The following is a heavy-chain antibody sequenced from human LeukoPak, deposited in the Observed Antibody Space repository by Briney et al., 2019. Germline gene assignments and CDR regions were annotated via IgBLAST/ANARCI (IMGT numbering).Heavy chain of an antibody. Sequence: EASETLTLTCTVSGGSISSSSYYWGWIRQPPGKGLEWIGSIYYSGSTYYNPSLKSRVTISVDTSKNQFSLKPSSVTAADTAVYYCARGCSGDSCEGEDAFDIWGQGTMVTVSS. V-gene: IGHV4-39*07. CDR3: ARGCSGDSCEGEDAFDI. J-gene: IGHJ3*02. D-gene: IGHD2-15*01. CDR2: IYYSGST. CDR1: GGSISSSSYY.